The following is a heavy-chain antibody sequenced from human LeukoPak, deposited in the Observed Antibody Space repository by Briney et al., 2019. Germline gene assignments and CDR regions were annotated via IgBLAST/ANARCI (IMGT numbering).Heavy chain of an antibody. D-gene: IGHD2-21*02. CDR1: GFTFSSYS. CDR2: ISGLSSTI. CDR3: AKRLPVVGDRNRAFDY. J-gene: IGHJ4*02. V-gene: IGHV3-48*01. Sequence: PGGSLRLSCAASGFTFSSYSMNWVRRAPGKGLEWISYISGLSSTIYYADSVKGRFTISRDNSKNTLYLQMNSLRAEDTAVYYCAKRLPVVGDRNRAFDYWGQGTLVTVSS.